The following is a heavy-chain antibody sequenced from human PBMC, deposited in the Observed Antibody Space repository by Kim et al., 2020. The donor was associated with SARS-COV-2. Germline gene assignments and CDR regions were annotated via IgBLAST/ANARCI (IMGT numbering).Heavy chain of an antibody. V-gene: IGHV3-33*06. Sequence: GGSLRLSCAASGFTFSSYGMHWVRQAPGKGLEWVAVIWYDGSNKYYADSVKGRFTISRDNSKNTLYLQMNSLRAEDTAVYYCAKDGWENVDIVATAYFDYWGQGTLVTVSS. D-gene: IGHD5-12*01. J-gene: IGHJ4*02. CDR3: AKDGWENVDIVATAYFDY. CDR2: IWYDGSNK. CDR1: GFTFSSYG.